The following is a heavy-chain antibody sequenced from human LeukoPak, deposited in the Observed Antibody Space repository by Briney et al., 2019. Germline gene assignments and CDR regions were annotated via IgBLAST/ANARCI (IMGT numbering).Heavy chain of an antibody. CDR3: ARWSCGAFDY. J-gene: IGHJ4*02. Sequence: SETPSLTRTVSGGSVSTGGYYWSWIRQHPGKGLEWIVYIHDSGSTHYNSSRKSRVTISADTSNNRFSLKLSFVTAADTAVYYCARWSCGAFDYWGQGTLVTVSS. V-gene: IGHV4-31*03. CDR2: IHDSGST. CDR1: GGSVSTGGYY. D-gene: IGHD2-21*01.